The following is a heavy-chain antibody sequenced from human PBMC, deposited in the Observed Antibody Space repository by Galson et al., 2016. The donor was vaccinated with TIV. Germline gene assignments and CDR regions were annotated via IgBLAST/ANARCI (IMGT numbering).Heavy chain of an antibody. D-gene: IGHD1-26*01. CDR1: GLSFSRNA. CDR3: ATSTVGENIYYYGMDV. J-gene: IGHJ6*02. Sequence: SLRLSCAASGLSFSRNAMHWVRQPPGRGLEWVAVISYDGTNKYYADSVKGRLTISRDNSKNTLYLQMNSLRTEDTAVYYCATSTVGENIYYYGMDVWGQGTTVSVSS. V-gene: IGHV3-30-3*01. CDR2: ISYDGTNK.